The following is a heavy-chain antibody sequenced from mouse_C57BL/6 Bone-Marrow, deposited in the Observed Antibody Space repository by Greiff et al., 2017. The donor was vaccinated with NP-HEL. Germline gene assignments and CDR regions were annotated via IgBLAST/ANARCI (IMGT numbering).Heavy chain of an antibody. Sequence: QVHVKQSGAELVKPGASVKLSCKASGYTFTEYTIHWVKQRSGQGLEWIGWFYPGSGSIKYNEKFKDKATLTADKSSSTVYMELSRLTSEDSAVYFCARHEANYGSSYRDYYAMDYWGQGTSVTVSS. CDR3: ARHEANYGSSYRDYYAMDY. J-gene: IGHJ4*01. CDR1: GYTFTEYT. V-gene: IGHV1-62-2*01. CDR2: FYPGSGSI. D-gene: IGHD1-1*01.